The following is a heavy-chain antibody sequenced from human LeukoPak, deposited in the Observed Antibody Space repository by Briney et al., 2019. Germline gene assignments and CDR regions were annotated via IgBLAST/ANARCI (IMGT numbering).Heavy chain of an antibody. J-gene: IGHJ4*02. V-gene: IGHV3-23*01. CDR2: ISGSGGST. D-gene: IGHD5-18*01. CDR3: AKKEDTAMVLIDY. Sequence: SGGSLRLSCAASGLTFSSYAMSWVRQAPGKGLEWVSAISGSGGSTYYADSVKGRFTISRDNSKNTLYLQMNSLRAEDTAVYYCAKKEDTAMVLIDYWGQGTLVTVSS. CDR1: GLTFSSYA.